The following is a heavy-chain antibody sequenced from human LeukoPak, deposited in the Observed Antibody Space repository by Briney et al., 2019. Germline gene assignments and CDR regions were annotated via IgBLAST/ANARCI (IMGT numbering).Heavy chain of an antibody. CDR1: GGSINTGGSY. V-gene: IGHV4-30-4*08. CDR3: ATGVGGDAFDI. D-gene: IGHD2-15*01. CDR2: IYYSGST. Sequence: SQTLSLTCTVSGGSINTGGSYWSWFRQPPGKGLEWIGYIYYSGSTFYSSSLKSRVIISVDTSQKQFSLRLTSVTAADTAVYYCATGVGGDAFDIWGQGTMVAVSS. J-gene: IGHJ3*02.